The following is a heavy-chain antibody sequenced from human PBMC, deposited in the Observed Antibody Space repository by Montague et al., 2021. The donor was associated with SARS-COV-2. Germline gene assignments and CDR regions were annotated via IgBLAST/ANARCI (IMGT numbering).Heavy chain of an antibody. D-gene: IGHD4-17*01. V-gene: IGHV2-5*02. CDR3: ARYGDYGSWFDP. CDR1: GFSLNTSGEG. Sequence: PALVKPTQTLTLACTFSGFSLNTSGEGVVWVRQPPGKALEWLALXYWDDDKRYSPSLKSRSTISKDTTKNEVVLTVANMDPVDTATYYCARYGDYGSWFDPWGQGTLVTVSS. J-gene: IGHJ5*02. CDR2: XYWDDDK.